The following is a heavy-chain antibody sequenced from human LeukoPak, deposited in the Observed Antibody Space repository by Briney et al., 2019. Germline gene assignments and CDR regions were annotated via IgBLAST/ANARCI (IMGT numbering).Heavy chain of an antibody. J-gene: IGHJ4*02. CDR1: GFTFDDYT. Sequence: GGSLRLSCAASGFTFDDYTMHWVRQAPGKGLEWVSAISGSGGSTYYADSVKGRFTISRDNSKNTLYLQMNSLRAEDTAVYYCAKDRRFDYWGQGTLVTVSS. CDR3: AKDRRFDY. CDR2: ISGSGGST. V-gene: IGHV3-23*01.